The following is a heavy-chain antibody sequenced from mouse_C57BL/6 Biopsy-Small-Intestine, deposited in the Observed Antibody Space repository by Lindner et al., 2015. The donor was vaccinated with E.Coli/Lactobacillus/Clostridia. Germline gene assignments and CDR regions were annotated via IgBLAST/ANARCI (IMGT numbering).Heavy chain of an antibody. V-gene: IGHV1-82*01. CDR2: IYPGDGDT. CDR1: GYTFSSSW. J-gene: IGHJ4*01. Sequence: VQLQESGPELVKPGASVKISCKASGYTFSSSWMNWVKQRPGKGLEWIGRIYPGDGDTHYNGKFKGKATLTADKSSSTAFIQLSSLTSEDSAVYYCTRDATMISPMDYWGQGTSVTVSS. D-gene: IGHD2-4*01. CDR3: TRDATMISPMDY.